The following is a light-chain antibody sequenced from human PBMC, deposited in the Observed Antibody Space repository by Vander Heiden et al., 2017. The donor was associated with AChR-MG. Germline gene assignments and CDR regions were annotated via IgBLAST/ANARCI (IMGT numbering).Light chain of an antibody. Sequence: SSELTQDPAVSVALGQTVRTTCLGHSLRSYYASWYQQKPGQTPVLVIYGKNNRPSGVPDRFSGSSSGNTASLTITGAQAEDEADYYCSSRDSSSSQLVFGGGTKLTVL. CDR1: SLRSYY. CDR3: SSRDSSSSQLV. CDR2: GKN. V-gene: IGLV3-19*01. J-gene: IGLJ3*02.